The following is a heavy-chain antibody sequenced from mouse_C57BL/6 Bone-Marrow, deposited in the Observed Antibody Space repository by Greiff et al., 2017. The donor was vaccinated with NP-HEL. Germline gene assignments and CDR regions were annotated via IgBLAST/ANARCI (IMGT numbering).Heavy chain of an antibody. CDR2: ICGDGST. CDR1: GFSLTSYG. CDR3: ALHLLRRDY. J-gene: IGHJ2*01. V-gene: IGHV2-3*01. D-gene: IGHD1-1*01. Sequence: VQLVESGPGLVAPSQTLSITCTVSGFSLTSYGLSWVRQPPGKGLEWLGVICGDGSTNYHSALISRLSTIKDNSKCQVFLRLNSLQTDDTDTYYCALHLLRRDYWGQGTTLTVSS.